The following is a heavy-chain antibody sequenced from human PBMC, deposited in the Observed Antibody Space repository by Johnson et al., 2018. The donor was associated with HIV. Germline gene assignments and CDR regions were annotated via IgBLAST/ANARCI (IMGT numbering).Heavy chain of an antibody. V-gene: IGHV3-30*03. J-gene: IGHJ3*01. CDR3: ARESRYSYGFGDDAFDV. D-gene: IGHD5-18*01. Sequence: QVQLVESGGGVVQPGRSLRLSCAASGFTFSSYGMHWVRQAPGKGLEWVAVISYDGSNQYYADSVKGRFTISRDNSKNTVFLQMNSLRPEDTAMYYCARESRYSYGFGDDAFDVWGQGTMVTVSS. CDR1: GFTFSSYG. CDR2: ISYDGSNQ.